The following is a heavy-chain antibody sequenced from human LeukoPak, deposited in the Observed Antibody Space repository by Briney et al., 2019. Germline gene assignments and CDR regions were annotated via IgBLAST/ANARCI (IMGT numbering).Heavy chain of an antibody. CDR2: IYYSGST. Sequence: SETLSLTCTVSGGSISSYYWSWIRQPPGQGLEWIGYIYYSGSTNYNPSLKSRVTISVDTSKNQFSLKLSSVTAADTAVYYCARGPLGVAATPWGQGTLVTVYS. D-gene: IGHD1-26*01. J-gene: IGHJ4*02. CDR3: ARGPLGVAATP. CDR1: GGSISSYY. V-gene: IGHV4-59*01.